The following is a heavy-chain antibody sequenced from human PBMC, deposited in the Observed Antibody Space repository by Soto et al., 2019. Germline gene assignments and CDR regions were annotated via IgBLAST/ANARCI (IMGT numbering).Heavy chain of an antibody. Sequence: GGSLRLSCAASGFTFSDYYMSWIRQAPGKGLEWVGFIRTKAFGGTPEYAASVKGRFTISRDDSRNIAYLQMNSLKTEDTAVYYCTRDSYDHPPNDYWAQGTQVTVSS. D-gene: IGHD5-12*01. CDR3: TRDSYDHPPNDY. CDR2: IRTKAFGGTP. V-gene: IGHV3-49*03. J-gene: IGHJ4*02. CDR1: GFTFSDYY.